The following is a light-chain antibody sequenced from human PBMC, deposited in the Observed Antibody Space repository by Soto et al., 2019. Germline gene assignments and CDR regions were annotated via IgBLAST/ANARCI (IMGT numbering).Light chain of an antibody. CDR2: AVS. Sequence: QSALTQPASVSGSPGQSITISCTGTSSDVGGYNYVSWYQQNPGTAPKIMIYAVSNRPSGVSNRFSASKSGNTASLTISGLQAEDEADYYCSSYISSSTLVVFGGGTQLTVL. J-gene: IGLJ2*01. V-gene: IGLV2-14*01. CDR3: SSYISSSTLVV. CDR1: SSDVGGYNY.